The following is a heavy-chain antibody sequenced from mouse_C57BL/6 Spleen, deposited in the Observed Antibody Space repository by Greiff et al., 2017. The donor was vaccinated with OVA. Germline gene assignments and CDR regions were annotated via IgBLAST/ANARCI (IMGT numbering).Heavy chain of an antibody. CDR3: ARGGDYDYAGGRYCDY. CDR1: GFTFSSYA. CDR2: ISDGGSYT. J-gene: IGHJ2*01. V-gene: IGHV5-4*03. D-gene: IGHD2-4*01. Sequence: EVKLVESGGGLVKPGGSLKLSCAASGFTFSSYAMSWVRQTPEKRLEWVATISDGGSYTYYPDNVKGRFTICRDNAKNNLYLQMSHLKSEDTAMYYCARGGDYDYAGGRYCDYWGQGTTLTVSS.